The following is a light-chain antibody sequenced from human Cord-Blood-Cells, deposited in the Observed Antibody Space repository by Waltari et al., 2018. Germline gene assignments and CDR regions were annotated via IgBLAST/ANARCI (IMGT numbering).Light chain of an antibody. CDR2: GAA. J-gene: IGKJ2*01. V-gene: IGKV3-20*01. CDR3: QQYGSSPYT. CDR1: QSVSSSY. Sequence: EIVLTQSPGTLSLSPGGRATLSCRASQSVSSSYLAWYQQKPGQAPRLLIDGAASRATGIPDRVNGSGSVTDFTLTISRLEPEDFAVYYCQQYGSSPYTFRQGTKLEIK.